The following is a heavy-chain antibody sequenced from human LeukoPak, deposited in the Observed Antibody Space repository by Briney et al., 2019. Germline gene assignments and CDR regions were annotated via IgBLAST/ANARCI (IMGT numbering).Heavy chain of an antibody. J-gene: IGHJ5*02. CDR1: GGSISSSSGYS. CDR2: ISYSGTT. D-gene: IGHD2/OR15-2a*01. V-gene: IGHV4-39*01. Sequence: SETLSLTCTVSGGSISSSSGYSWGWIRQPPGKGLEGIGSISYSGTTYYNPSLKSRVAIFEETSKNPFSLKLSSVTAADTAVYYCARLLRRDNWFDPWGQGTLVTVSS. CDR3: ARLLRRDNWFDP.